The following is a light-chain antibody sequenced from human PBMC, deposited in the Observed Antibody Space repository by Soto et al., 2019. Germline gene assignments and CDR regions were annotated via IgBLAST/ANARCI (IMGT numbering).Light chain of an antibody. CDR2: DAS. CDR1: QSVSSN. CDR3: LQYKKGVLT. J-gene: IGKJ4*01. Sequence: ETVMTQAPGTLSVSPGERVTLSCRASQSVSSNLAWCQQKGGQAPRLLIYDASTRATEIPARFSGSGSGTDFTLTISSLQSEDFAVYYCLQYKKGVLTFGGGTKVDIK. V-gene: IGKV3-15*01.